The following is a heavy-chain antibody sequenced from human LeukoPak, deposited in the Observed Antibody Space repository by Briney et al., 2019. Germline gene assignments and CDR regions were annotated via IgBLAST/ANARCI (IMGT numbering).Heavy chain of an antibody. J-gene: IGHJ5*02. D-gene: IGHD3-22*01. CDR1: GGSFSGYY. Sequence: SETLSLTCAVYGGSFSGYYWSWIRQPPGKGLEWIGEINHSGSTNYNPSLKSRVTISVDTSKNQFSLKLSSVTAADTAVYYCARGALYYYDSSGYYPMLGAWGQGTLVTVSS. V-gene: IGHV4-34*01. CDR2: INHSGST. CDR3: ARGALYYYDSSGYYPMLGA.